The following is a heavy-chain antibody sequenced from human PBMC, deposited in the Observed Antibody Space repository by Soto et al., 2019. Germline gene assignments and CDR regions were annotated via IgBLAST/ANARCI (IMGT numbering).Heavy chain of an antibody. V-gene: IGHV4-30-4*01. CDR3: GSVYVWTCISTSCQVDY. CDR2: IYDSGST. CDR1: GGSISSGDYY. Sequence: QVQLQESGPGLVKPSQTLSLTCTVSGGSISSGDYYWIWIRQPQGKGLEWIGYIYDSGSTYYNPSQKPRVTISVDTSTHQVSLKLSSVTAADTAVYYCGSVYVWTCISTSCQVDYWGHGTRVNVSS. J-gene: IGHJ4*01. D-gene: IGHD2-2*01.